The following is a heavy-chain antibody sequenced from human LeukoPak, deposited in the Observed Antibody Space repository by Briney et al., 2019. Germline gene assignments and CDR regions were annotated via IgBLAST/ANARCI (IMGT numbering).Heavy chain of an antibody. CDR1: GYSISSGYY. D-gene: IGHD5-12*01. Sequence: PSEALSLTCAVSGYSISSGYYWGWIRPPPGKGLEWIGSIYHSGSTYYNPPLKSRVTISVDTSKNQFSLKLSSVTAADTAVYYCFGTPGWLQGTSFDYWGQGTLVTVSS. V-gene: IGHV4-38-2*01. J-gene: IGHJ4*02. CDR2: IYHSGST. CDR3: FGTPGWLQGTSFDY.